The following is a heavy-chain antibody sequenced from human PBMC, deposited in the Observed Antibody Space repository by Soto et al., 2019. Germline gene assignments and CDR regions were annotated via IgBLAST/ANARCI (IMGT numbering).Heavy chain of an antibody. CDR1: GFAFASYV. CDR2: ISATGGST. J-gene: IGHJ4*02. Sequence: GGSLRLSCAGSGFAFASYVMTWVRQAPGKGLEWVSSISATGGSTYYAGSVKGRFTISRDNSKNTLFLQMNSLRAEDTAIYYCANAEHPRRSIGFDYWGQGTLVTVSS. CDR3: ANAEHPRRSIGFDY. V-gene: IGHV3-23*01. D-gene: IGHD3-16*02.